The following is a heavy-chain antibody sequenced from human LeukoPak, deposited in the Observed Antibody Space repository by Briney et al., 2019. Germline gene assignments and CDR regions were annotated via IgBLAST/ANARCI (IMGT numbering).Heavy chain of an antibody. Sequence: GGSPRLSCAASGFTFSSYGMNWVRQAPGKGLEWVAFIRYDGSNQYYADSVKGRFTISRDNSKNTLYLQMNSLRAEDTAVYYCAKDPSFTSSKCYPPGIWGQGTMVTVSS. CDR1: GFTFSSYG. J-gene: IGHJ3*02. CDR3: AKDPSFTSSKCYPPGI. V-gene: IGHV3-30*02. D-gene: IGHD2-2*01. CDR2: IRYDGSNQ.